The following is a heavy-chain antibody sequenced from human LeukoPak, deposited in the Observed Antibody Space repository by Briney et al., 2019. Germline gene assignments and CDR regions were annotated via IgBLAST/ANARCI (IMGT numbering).Heavy chain of an antibody. CDR3: AKGIAVAGTLLTPPDC. J-gene: IGHJ4*02. D-gene: IGHD6-19*01. CDR2: ISYDGSNK. CDR1: GFTFSSYG. Sequence: GGSLRLSCAASGFTFSSYGMHWVRQAPGKGLEWVAVISYDGSNKYYADSVKGRFTISGDNSKNTLYLQMNSLRAEDTAVYYCAKGIAVAGTLLTPPDCWGQGTLVTVSS. V-gene: IGHV3-30*18.